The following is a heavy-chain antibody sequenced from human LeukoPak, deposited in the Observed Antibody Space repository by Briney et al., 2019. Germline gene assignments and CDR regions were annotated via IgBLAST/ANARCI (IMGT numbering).Heavy chain of an antibody. D-gene: IGHD6-6*01. CDR2: IYYSGST. J-gene: IGHJ4*02. V-gene: IGHV4-38-2*02. CDR3: ARFSKQLVVGGGLIDY. Sequence: SETLSLTCTVSGYSISSGYYWGWIRQPPGKGLEWIGSIYYSGSTYYNPSLKSRVTISVDTSKNQFSLKLSSVTAADTAVYYCARFSKQLVVGGGLIDYWGQGTLVTVSS. CDR1: GYSISSGYY.